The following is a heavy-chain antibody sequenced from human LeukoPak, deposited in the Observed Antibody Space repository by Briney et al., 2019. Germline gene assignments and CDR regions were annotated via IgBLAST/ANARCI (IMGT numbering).Heavy chain of an antibody. D-gene: IGHD4-23*01. Sequence: GGSLRHSCAASGFTFRSYGMHWVRQAPGKGLEWVTFIQYDGSNKYYADSVKGRFTVSRDNSKNTLYLQMSSLRAEDTAVYYCAEDYGGNLGQGTLVTVSS. V-gene: IGHV3-30*02. CDR3: AEDYGGN. CDR2: IQYDGSNK. CDR1: GFTFRSYG. J-gene: IGHJ4*02.